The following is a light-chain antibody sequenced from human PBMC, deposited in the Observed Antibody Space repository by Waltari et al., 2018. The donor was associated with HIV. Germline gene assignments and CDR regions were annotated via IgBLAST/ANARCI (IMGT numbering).Light chain of an antibody. CDR1: STDVGTYNL. V-gene: IGLV2-23*02. Sequence: QSALTQPASVSGSPGQSITLSCTGTSTDVGTYNLVSWYQKHPGKAPKLIIYEVTKRPSGVSNRFPGSKAGNTASLTISGLQADDEADYYCCSYVGSNTFFGTGTKVTVL. CDR3: CSYVGSNTF. J-gene: IGLJ1*01. CDR2: EVT.